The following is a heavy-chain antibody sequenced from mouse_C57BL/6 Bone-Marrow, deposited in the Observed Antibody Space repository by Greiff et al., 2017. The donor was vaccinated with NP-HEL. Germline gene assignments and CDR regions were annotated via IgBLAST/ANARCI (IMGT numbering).Heavy chain of an antibody. CDR3: AKREGYGYMDY. J-gene: IGHJ4*01. CDR1: GYTFTSYW. Sequence: QVQLQQPGAELVKPGASVKLSCKASGYTFTSYWMHWVKQRPGQGLEWIGMIHPNSGSTNYNEKFKSKATLTVDKSSSTAYMQLSSLTSEDSAVYYCAKREGYGYMDYWGQGTSVTVSS. V-gene: IGHV1-64*01. D-gene: IGHD2-2*01. CDR2: IHPNSGST.